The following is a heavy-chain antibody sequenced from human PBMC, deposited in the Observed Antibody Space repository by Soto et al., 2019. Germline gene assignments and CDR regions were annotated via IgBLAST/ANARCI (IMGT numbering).Heavy chain of an antibody. Sequence: LSLTCTVSGGSISSYYWSWIRQPPGKGLEWIGYIYYSGSTNYNPSLKSRVTISVDTSKNQFSLKLSSVTAADTAVYYCARDIVHYYDSSGYYFLSSWFDPWGQGTLVTVSS. CDR3: ARDIVHYYDSSGYYFLSSWFDP. V-gene: IGHV4-59*01. D-gene: IGHD3-22*01. J-gene: IGHJ5*02. CDR2: IYYSGST. CDR1: GGSISSYY.